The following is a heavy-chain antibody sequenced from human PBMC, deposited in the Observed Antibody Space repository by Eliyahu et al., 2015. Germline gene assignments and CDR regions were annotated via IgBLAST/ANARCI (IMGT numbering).Heavy chain of an antibody. D-gene: IGHD1-20*01. J-gene: IGHJ4*02. CDR1: GFTFSAFA. CDR2: ISGSGDST. V-gene: IGHV3-23*01. Sequence: EVQLLESGGGLVQSGGSLRLSCAASGFTFSAFAMSWVRQAPGKGLEWVSAISGSGDSTYYADSVKGRFTISRDNSKNTLYVQINSLRAEDTAVYYCAKDPTASLITAYYFDYWGQGTLVTVSS. CDR3: AKDPTASLITAYYFDY.